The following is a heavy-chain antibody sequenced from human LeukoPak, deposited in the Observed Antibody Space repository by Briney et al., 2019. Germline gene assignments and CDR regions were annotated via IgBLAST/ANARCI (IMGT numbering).Heavy chain of an antibody. Sequence: GGSLRLSCAASGFTFSSYSMNWVRQAPGEGLEWVSSISSSTSYKYYADSVKGRFTISRDNARNSLYLQMNSLRAEDTAVYYRAKDSTMIVFYYYMDVWGKGTTVTFSS. CDR1: GFTFSSYS. CDR2: ISSSTSYK. J-gene: IGHJ6*03. D-gene: IGHD3-22*01. V-gene: IGHV3-21*01. CDR3: AKDSTMIVFYYYMDV.